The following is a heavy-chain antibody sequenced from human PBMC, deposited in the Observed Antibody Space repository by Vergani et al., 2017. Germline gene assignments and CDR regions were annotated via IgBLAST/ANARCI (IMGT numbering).Heavy chain of an antibody. D-gene: IGHD4-17*01. Sequence: EVQLLESGGGLVQPGGSLRLSCAASGFTFSSYAMSWVRQAPGKGLEWVSAISGSGGSIYYADSVKGRFTISRDNAKNSLYLQMNSLRAEDTAVYYCARGPSQYGDFVLEYFQHWGQGTLVTVSS. J-gene: IGHJ1*01. CDR1: GFTFSSYA. V-gene: IGHV3-23*01. CDR2: ISGSGGSI. CDR3: ARGPSQYGDFVLEYFQH.